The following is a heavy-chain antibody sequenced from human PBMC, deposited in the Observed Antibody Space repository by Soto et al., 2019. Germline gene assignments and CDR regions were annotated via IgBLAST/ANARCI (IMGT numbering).Heavy chain of an antibody. CDR1: CYTFTSYG. Sequence: GASVKVSCKDXCYTFTSYGISLLRHYKGQWLEWMVWISAYNGNTNYAQKLQGRVTMTTDTSTSTAYMELRSLRSNDTAVYYCARALKVATILGNFDYWGQGTLVTVSS. D-gene: IGHD5-12*01. V-gene: IGHV1-18*01. J-gene: IGHJ4*02. CDR2: ISAYNGNT. CDR3: ARALKVATILGNFDY.